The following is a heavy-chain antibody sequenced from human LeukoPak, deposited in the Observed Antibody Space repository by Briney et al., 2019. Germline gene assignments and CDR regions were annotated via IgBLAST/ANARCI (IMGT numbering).Heavy chain of an antibody. J-gene: IGHJ4*02. CDR1: GFTFSSYS. D-gene: IGHD4-23*01. CDR2: ISSSSSYI. Sequence: GGSLRLSCAASGFTFSSYSMNWVRQAPGKGLEWVSSISSSSSYIYYADSVKGRFTISRDNAKNSLYLQMNSLRAEDTAVYYCATPITTVVTPLTGRGWGQGTLVTVSS. V-gene: IGHV3-21*01. CDR3: ATPITTVVTPLTGRG.